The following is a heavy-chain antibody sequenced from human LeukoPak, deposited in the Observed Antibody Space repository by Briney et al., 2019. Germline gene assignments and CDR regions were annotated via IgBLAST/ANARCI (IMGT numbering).Heavy chain of an antibody. CDR3: ARARYCSSGNCYKDY. CDR1: GFTFSSCA. D-gene: IGHD2-15*01. Sequence: GGSLRLSCAASGFTFSSCAMSWVRQAPGKGLEWVANINGDGSEKYFAGSVKGRFTISRDNARNSLFLQMNSLRAEDTAVYYCARARYCSSGNCYKDYWGQGSLVTVSS. V-gene: IGHV3-7*01. CDR2: INGDGSEK. J-gene: IGHJ4*02.